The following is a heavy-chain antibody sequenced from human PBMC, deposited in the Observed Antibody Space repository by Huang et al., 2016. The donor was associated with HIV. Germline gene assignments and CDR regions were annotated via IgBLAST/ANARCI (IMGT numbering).Heavy chain of an antibody. V-gene: IGHV1-24*01. CDR3: ATVYRRFRNHDSGDYYFDY. J-gene: IGHJ4*02. CDR1: GYTLTELS. Sequence: QVQLVQSGDEVKKPGASVKVSCKVSGYTLTELSMHWVRQAPGKGLEWMGGFESEDGETIYAQKVQGRVTMTEYTSTDTGYMELSSLRSEDTAVYYCATVYRRFRNHDSGDYYFDYWDQGTLVTVSS. D-gene: IGHD3-22*01. CDR2: FESEDGET.